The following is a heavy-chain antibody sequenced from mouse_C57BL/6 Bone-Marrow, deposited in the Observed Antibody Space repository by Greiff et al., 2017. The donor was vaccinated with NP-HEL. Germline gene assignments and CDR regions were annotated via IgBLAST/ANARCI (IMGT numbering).Heavy chain of an antibody. CDR2: INSDGGST. D-gene: IGHD2-4*01. J-gene: IGHJ3*01. V-gene: IGHV5-2*01. Sequence: EVKLVESGGGLVQPGESLKLSCESNEYEFPSHDMSWVRKTPEKRLELVAAINSDGGSTYYPDTMERRFIISRDNTKKTLYLQMSILRSEDTALYYWARPSLYDYVLAWFAYWGQWTLVTVSA. CDR3: ARPSLYDYVLAWFAY. CDR1: EYEFPSHD.